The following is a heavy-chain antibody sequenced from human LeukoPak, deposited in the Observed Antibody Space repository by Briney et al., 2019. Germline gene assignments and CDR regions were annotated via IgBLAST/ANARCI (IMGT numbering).Heavy chain of an antibody. CDR1: GFSFTDYP. J-gene: IGHJ4*02. Sequence: GGSLRLSCATSGFSFTDYPMNWVRQAPGKGLEWISNIRTTAEGAKYAYYADSVKGRVTISRDNSKNTLYLHMNSLRDDDTAVYYCATDQRYAFDYWGQGILVTVSS. CDR2: IRTTAEGAKYA. V-gene: IGHV3-48*02. D-gene: IGHD3-9*01. CDR3: ATDQRYAFDY.